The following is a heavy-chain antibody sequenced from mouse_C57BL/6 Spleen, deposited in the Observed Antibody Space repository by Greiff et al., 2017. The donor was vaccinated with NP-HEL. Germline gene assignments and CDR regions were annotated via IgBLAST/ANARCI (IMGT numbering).Heavy chain of an antibody. CDR3: ARDKNYYGSSYVGY. CDR1: GYSITSGYY. J-gene: IGHJ2*01. Sequence: EVQLVESGPGLVKPSQSLSLTCSVTGYSITSGYYWNWIRQFPGNKLEWMGYISYDGSNNYNPSLKNRISITRDTSKNQFFLKLNSVTTEDTATYYCARDKNYYGSSYVGYWGQGTTLTVSS. D-gene: IGHD1-1*01. V-gene: IGHV3-6*01. CDR2: ISYDGSN.